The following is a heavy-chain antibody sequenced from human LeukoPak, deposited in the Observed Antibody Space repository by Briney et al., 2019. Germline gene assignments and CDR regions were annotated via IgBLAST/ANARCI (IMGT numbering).Heavy chain of an antibody. Sequence: GESLKISCKGSGYSFTSYWIGWVRQMPGKGLEWMGIIYPGDSDTRYSPSFQGQVTISADKSISTAYLQWSSLKASDTAMYYCARLRIAVAGYYYGMDVWGQGTTVTFSS. V-gene: IGHV5-51*01. D-gene: IGHD6-19*01. J-gene: IGHJ6*02. CDR2: IYPGDSDT. CDR3: ARLRIAVAGYYYGMDV. CDR1: GYSFTSYW.